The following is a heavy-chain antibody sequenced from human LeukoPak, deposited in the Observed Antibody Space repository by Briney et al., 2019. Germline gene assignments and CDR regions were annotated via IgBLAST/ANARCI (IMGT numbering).Heavy chain of an antibody. Sequence: PGGSLRLSCAASGFTFSSYAMSWVRQAPGKGLEWVSIISGSGAGGTVGATYYADSVKGRFTISSDNSKNTLYLQMNSLRADDTAVYYCAKDAFYSSGTYSDYWGQGTLVSVSS. V-gene: IGHV3-23*01. D-gene: IGHD3-10*01. CDR2: ISGSGAGGTVGAT. CDR3: AKDAFYSSGTYSDY. CDR1: GFTFSSYA. J-gene: IGHJ4*02.